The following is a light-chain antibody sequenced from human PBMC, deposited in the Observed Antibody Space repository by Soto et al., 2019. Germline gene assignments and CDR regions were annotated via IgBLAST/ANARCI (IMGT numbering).Light chain of an antibody. CDR3: QQYGRG. V-gene: IGKV3-20*01. CDR2: GAS. Sequence: EIVLTQSPGTLSLSPGERATLSCRASQSVSSTYLAWYQQKPGQAPRLLIYGASSRATGIPDRFSGSGSGTAFTLTISRLEPEDFAVYYCQQYGRGFGQGTKVEIK. J-gene: IGKJ1*01. CDR1: QSVSSTY.